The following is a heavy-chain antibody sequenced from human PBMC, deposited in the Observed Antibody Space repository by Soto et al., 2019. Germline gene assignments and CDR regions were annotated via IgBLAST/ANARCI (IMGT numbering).Heavy chain of an antibody. J-gene: IGHJ5*02. CDR1: GFTFSSYA. CDR2: ISGSGGST. D-gene: IGHD3-3*01. CDR3: ATQGRRFLEWLLPGNWFDP. Sequence: EVQLLESGGGLVQPGGSLRLSCAASGFTFSSYAMSWVRQAPGKGLEWVSAISGSGGSTYYADSVKGRFTISRDNSKNTLYLQMNSLRAEDTAVYYCATQGRRFLEWLLPGNWFDPWGQGTLVTVSS. V-gene: IGHV3-23*01.